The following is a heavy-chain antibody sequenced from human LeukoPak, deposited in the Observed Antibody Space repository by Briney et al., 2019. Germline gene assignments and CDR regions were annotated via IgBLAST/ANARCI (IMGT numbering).Heavy chain of an antibody. CDR2: ISSSGSTI. Sequence: GGSLRLSCAASGFTFSDYYMSWIRQAPGKGLEWVSYISSSGSTIYYADSVKGRFTISRDNAKNSLYLQMNSLRAEDSSVYYCARPTTVTTISADAFDIWGQGTMVSVSS. V-gene: IGHV3-11*04. J-gene: IGHJ3*02. CDR3: ARPTTVTTISADAFDI. D-gene: IGHD4-17*01. CDR1: GFTFSDYY.